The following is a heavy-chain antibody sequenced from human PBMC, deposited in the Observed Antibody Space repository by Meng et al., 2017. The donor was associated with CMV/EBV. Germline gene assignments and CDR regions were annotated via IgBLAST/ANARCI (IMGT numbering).Heavy chain of an antibody. V-gene: IGHV4-30-4*08. CDR2: IYYSGST. J-gene: IGHJ4*02. CDR3: ARVGRTSCYDY. Sequence: RLQESGPGRVKPSRTLSLACTVSGCSITSGDYYWSWIRQPPGKGLEWIGYIYYSGSTYYNPSLKSRVTISVDTSKNQFSLKLSSVTAADTAVYYCARVGRTSCYDYWGQGTLVTVSS. D-gene: IGHD2-2*01. CDR1: GCSITSGDYY.